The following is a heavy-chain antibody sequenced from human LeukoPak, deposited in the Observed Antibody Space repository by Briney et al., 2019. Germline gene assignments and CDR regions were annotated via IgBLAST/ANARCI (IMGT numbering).Heavy chain of an antibody. CDR1: GSTFSSYW. Sequence: GGSLRLSCAASGSTFSSYWMSWVRQAPGKGLEWVANIKQDGSEKYYVDSVKGRFTISRDNAKNSLYLQMNSLRAEDTAVYYCARDFAQQTAHDYWGQGTLVTVSS. D-gene: IGHD6-13*01. V-gene: IGHV3-7*01. CDR2: IKQDGSEK. J-gene: IGHJ4*02. CDR3: ARDFAQQTAHDY.